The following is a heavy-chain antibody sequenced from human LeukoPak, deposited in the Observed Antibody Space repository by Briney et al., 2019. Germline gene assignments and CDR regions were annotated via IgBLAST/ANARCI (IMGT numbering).Heavy chain of an antibody. CDR1: GFTFSSYW. V-gene: IGHV3-7*01. J-gene: IGHJ6*03. CDR3: ASDRVTMIRGVRILDYYYYYMDV. CDR2: IKQDGSEK. D-gene: IGHD3-10*01. Sequence: GGSLRLSCAASGFTFSSYWMSWVRQAPGKGLEWVANIKQDGSEKYFVDSVKGRFTISRDNAKNSLYLQMNSLRVEDTAVYYCASDRVTMIRGVRILDYYYYYMDVWGKGTTVIISS.